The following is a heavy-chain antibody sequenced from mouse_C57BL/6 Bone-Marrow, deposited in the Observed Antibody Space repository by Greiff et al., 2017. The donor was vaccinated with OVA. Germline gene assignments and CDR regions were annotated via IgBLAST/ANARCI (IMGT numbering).Heavy chain of an antibody. CDR2: IYPGDGDT. Sequence: VKLQESGPELVKPGASVKISCKASGYAFSSSWMNWVKQRPGKGLEWIGRIYPGDGDTNYNGKFKGKATLTADKSSSTAYMQLSSLTSEDSAVYFCARRLYYYGSSWYFDVWGTGTTVTVSS. CDR3: ARRLYYYGSSWYFDV. J-gene: IGHJ1*03. D-gene: IGHD1-1*01. CDR1: GYAFSSSW. V-gene: IGHV1-82*01.